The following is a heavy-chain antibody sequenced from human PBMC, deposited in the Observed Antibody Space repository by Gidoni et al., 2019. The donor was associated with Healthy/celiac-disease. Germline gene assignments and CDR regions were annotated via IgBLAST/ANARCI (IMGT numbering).Heavy chain of an antibody. CDR2: IYYSGST. Sequence: QLQLQESGPGLVKPSETLSLTCTVSGGSISSSSYYWGWIRQPPGKGLEWIGSIYYSGSTYYNPSLKSRVTISVDTSKNQFSLKLSSVTAADTAVYYCARDLGFDQGSSSYLIDPWGQGTLVTVSS. CDR3: ARDLGFDQGSSSYLIDP. J-gene: IGHJ5*02. D-gene: IGHD6-13*01. V-gene: IGHV4-39*07. CDR1: GGSISSSSYY.